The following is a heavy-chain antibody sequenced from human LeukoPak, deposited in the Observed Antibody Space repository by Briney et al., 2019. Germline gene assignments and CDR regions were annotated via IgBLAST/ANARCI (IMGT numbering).Heavy chain of an antibody. D-gene: IGHD2-15*01. CDR1: GGSISSYY. Sequence: SETLSLTCTVSGGSISSYYWSWIRQPPGKGLEWIGYIFYSGSTNYNPSLKSRVTISVDTSKNQFSLKLYSVTAADTAVYYCAREGYCSGGTCSNWFDPWGQGTLVTVPS. CDR2: IFYSGST. J-gene: IGHJ5*02. CDR3: AREGYCSGGTCSNWFDP. V-gene: IGHV4-59*01.